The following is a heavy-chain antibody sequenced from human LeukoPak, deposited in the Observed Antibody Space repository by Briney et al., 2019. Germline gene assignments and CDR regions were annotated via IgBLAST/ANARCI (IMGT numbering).Heavy chain of an antibody. CDR3: ARGVPVRRFLLYCSGGSCYSHYTDV. Sequence: ASVKVSCKASGYTFTSYDINWVRQATGQGLEWMGWMNPNSGNTGYAQKFQGRVTITRNTSISTAYMELSSLRSEDTAVYYCARGVPVRRFLLYCSGGSCYSHYTDVWGKGTTVTVSS. D-gene: IGHD2-15*01. V-gene: IGHV1-8*03. CDR1: GYTFTSYD. CDR2: MNPNSGNT. J-gene: IGHJ6*03.